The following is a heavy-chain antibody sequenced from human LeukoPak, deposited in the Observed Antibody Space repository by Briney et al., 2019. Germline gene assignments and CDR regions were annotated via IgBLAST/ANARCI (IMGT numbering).Heavy chain of an antibody. D-gene: IGHD3-22*01. CDR1: GITLSNYG. V-gene: IGHV3-23*01. J-gene: IGHJ4*02. Sequence: GGSLRLFCAVSGITLSNYGMSWLRQAPGKGLEWVAGISGSGGRTNYADAVKGRFTISRDNAKNTLFLQMNSLRVEDTAVYFCAKRGVVIRVILVGFHKEAYYFDSWGQGALVTVSS. CDR2: ISGSGGRT. CDR3: AKRGVVIRVILVGFHKEAYYFDS.